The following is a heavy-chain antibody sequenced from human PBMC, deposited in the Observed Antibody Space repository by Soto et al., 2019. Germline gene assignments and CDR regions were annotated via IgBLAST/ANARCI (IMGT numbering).Heavy chain of an antibody. Sequence: QVQLVQSGAEVKKPGASVKVSCKASGYTFTSYAMHWVRQAPGQRLEWMGWINAGNGNTKYSQKFQGRVTITRDTSASTAYMEMSSLRSEDTAVYYCARDREYSYGYVNWGQGTLVTVYS. V-gene: IGHV1-3*01. D-gene: IGHD5-18*01. CDR1: GYTFTSYA. CDR3: ARDREYSYGYVN. CDR2: INAGNGNT. J-gene: IGHJ4*02.